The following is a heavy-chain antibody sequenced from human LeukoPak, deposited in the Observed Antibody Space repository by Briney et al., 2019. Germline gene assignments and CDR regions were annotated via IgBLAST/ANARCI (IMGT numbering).Heavy chain of an antibody. Sequence: WASVKVSCKASGYTFTSYSISWVRQAPGQGLEWMGWISAYNGDTNYPQSLQGRVTMTTDTSTSTAYMELRSLRSDDTAMYYCATDSGSYGYWGQGTLVTVSS. CDR2: ISAYNGDT. J-gene: IGHJ4*02. CDR1: GYTFTSYS. D-gene: IGHD3-10*01. CDR3: ATDSGSYGY. V-gene: IGHV1-18*01.